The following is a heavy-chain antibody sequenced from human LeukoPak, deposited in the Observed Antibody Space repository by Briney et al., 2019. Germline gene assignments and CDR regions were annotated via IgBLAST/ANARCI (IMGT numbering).Heavy chain of an antibody. Sequence: KPSETLSLTGTVSGGSISSYYWSWIRQPPGKGLEWIGYIYYSGSTNYNPSLKSRVTISVDTSKNQFSLKLSSVTAADTAVYYCARLGYYGSGAIPRGFDPWGQGTLVTVSS. CDR1: GGSISSYY. CDR2: IYYSGST. D-gene: IGHD3-10*01. V-gene: IGHV4-59*01. J-gene: IGHJ5*02. CDR3: ARLGYYGSGAIPRGFDP.